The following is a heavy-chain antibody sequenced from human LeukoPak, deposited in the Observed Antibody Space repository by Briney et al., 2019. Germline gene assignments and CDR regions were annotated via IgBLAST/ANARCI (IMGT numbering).Heavy chain of an antibody. CDR2: ISYDGSNK. V-gene: IGHV3-30*03. J-gene: IGHJ5*02. CDR1: GFTFSSYG. D-gene: IGHD6-13*01. Sequence: GGSLRLSCAASGFTFSSYGMHWVRQAPGKGLEWVAVISYDGSNKYYADSVKGRFTISRDNSKNTLYLQMNSLRAEDTALYYCARARTIAAANNWFDPWGQGTLVTVSS. CDR3: ARARTIAAANNWFDP.